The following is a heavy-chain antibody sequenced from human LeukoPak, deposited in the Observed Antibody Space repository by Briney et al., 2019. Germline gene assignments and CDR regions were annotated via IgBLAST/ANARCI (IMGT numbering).Heavy chain of an antibody. D-gene: IGHD6-13*01. CDR1: GFTFSSYW. CDR3: ARYSSSWYAFNV. CDR2: INTDGSST. J-gene: IGHJ6*04. V-gene: IGHV3-74*01. Sequence: QPGGSLRLSCAASGFTFSSYWMHWVRQAPGKGLVWVSRINTDGSSTSYADSVKGRFTISRDNAKNTLYLQMNSLRAEDTAVYYCARYSSSWYAFNVWGKGTTVTVSS.